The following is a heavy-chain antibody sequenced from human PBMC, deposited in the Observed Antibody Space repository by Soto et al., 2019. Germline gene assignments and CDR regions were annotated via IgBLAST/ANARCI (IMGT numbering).Heavy chain of an antibody. J-gene: IGHJ6*02. CDR1: GGSISSGDYY. CDR2: IYYSGTT. Sequence: SETLSLTCSVSGGSISSGDYYWSWIRQPPGKGLEWIGYIYYSGTTYYNPSLKSRVTISVDTSKNQFSLKVSSVTAADTAVYYCARALIQLWPHYYYGMDVWGQGTTVTISS. D-gene: IGHD5-18*01. V-gene: IGHV4-30-4*01. CDR3: ARALIQLWPHYYYGMDV.